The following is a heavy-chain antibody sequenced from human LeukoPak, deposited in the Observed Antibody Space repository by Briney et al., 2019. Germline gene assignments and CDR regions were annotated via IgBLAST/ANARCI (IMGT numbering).Heavy chain of an antibody. D-gene: IGHD6-19*01. CDR1: GGSISSYY. Sequence: ASETLSLTCTVSGGSISSYYWSWIRQPPGKGLEWIGHIYYSGSTNYNPSLKSRVTVSVDTSKNQFSLKLSSVTAADTAVYYCARVGSSGWYALYYFDYWGQGTLVTVSS. CDR2: IYYSGST. CDR3: ARVGSSGWYALYYFDY. V-gene: IGHV4-59*01. J-gene: IGHJ4*02.